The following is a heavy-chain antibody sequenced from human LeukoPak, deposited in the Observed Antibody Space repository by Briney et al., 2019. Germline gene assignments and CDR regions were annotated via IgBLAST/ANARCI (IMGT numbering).Heavy chain of an antibody. D-gene: IGHD4-11*01. CDR1: GFTFSTQW. CDR2: IKQDGSEK. V-gene: IGHV3-7*03. CDR3: AVVNYG. Sequence: GGSLRLSCAASGFTFSTQWMSWVRQAPGKGPEWVANIKQDGSEKYYVDSVKGRFTISRDNSKNTLYLQMNSLRAEDTAVYYCAVVNYGWGQGTLVTVSS. J-gene: IGHJ4*02.